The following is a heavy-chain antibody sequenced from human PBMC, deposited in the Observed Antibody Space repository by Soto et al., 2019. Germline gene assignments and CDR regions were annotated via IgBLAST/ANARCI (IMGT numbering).Heavy chain of an antibody. V-gene: IGHV4-59*01. Sequence: SETLSLTCTVSGGAISIYYWSLIRQPPGKGLEWIGYIYYSGSTNYNPSLKSRVTISVDTYKNQFSLKLSSVTAADTAVYYCARDRRKGGIDYWGQGTLVTVSS. J-gene: IGHJ4*02. CDR3: ARDRRKGGIDY. CDR2: IYYSGST. D-gene: IGHD3-16*01. CDR1: GGAISIYY.